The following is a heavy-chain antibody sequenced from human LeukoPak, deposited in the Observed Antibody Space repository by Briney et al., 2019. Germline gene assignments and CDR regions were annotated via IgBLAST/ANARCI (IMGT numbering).Heavy chain of an antibody. V-gene: IGHV3-11*01. CDR1: GFTFSDYY. D-gene: IGHD3-3*01. J-gene: IGHJ5*02. CDR3: AKGNIQRNYDFWSGFLVLDWFDP. Sequence: GGSLRLSCAASGFTFSDYYMSWIRQAPGKGLEWVSYISSSGSTIYYADSVKGRFTISRDNAKNSLYLQMNSLRAEDMALYYCAKGNIQRNYDFWSGFLVLDWFDPWGQGTLVTVSS. CDR2: ISSSGSTI.